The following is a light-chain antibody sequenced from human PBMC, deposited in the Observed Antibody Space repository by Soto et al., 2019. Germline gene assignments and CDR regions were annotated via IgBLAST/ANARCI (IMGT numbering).Light chain of an antibody. CDR1: QGVSRH. CDR3: QQYHQWPLT. V-gene: IGKV3D-15*01. J-gene: IGKJ4*01. Sequence: EIVMTQSPAPLSLSPGERATLSCRASQGVSRHLAWYQQKPGQAPSLLIYAASTRAAGVPARFRGSGSGTEFTLTSRSLQSEDFTVYYCQQYHQWPLTFGGGTKVEI. CDR2: AAS.